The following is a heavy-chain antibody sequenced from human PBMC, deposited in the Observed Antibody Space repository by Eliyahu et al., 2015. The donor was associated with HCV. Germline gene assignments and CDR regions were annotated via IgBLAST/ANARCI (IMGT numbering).Heavy chain of an antibody. D-gene: IGHD4-17*01. J-gene: IGHJ4*02. V-gene: IGHV3-9*01. Sequence: EVQLVESGGGLVQPGRSLRLSCAASGFTFDDYAMHWVRQAPGKGLEWVSGISWNSGSIGYADSVKGRFTISRDNAKNSLYLQMNSLRAEDTALYYCAKDISMTTVTTLDYWGQGTLVTVSS. CDR3: AKDISMTTVTTLDY. CDR2: ISWNSGSI. CDR1: GFTFDDYA.